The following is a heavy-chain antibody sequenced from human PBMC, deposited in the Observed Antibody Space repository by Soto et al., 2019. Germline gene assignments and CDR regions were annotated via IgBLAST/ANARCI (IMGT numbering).Heavy chain of an antibody. CDR2: GSNSGTT. CDR3: ARGATVTQYDY. Sequence: QVQLQESGPGLVKPSETLSLTCSVSGVSVSSGWFYWAWIRQPPGKGLEWIGFGSNSGTTNYKPSLKSRVTISVDTSRSQTSLKVQSLPAADTAVYYWARGATVTQYDYWGPGTQVTVSS. J-gene: IGHJ4*02. V-gene: IGHV4-61*01. D-gene: IGHD4-17*01. CDR1: GVSVSSGWFY.